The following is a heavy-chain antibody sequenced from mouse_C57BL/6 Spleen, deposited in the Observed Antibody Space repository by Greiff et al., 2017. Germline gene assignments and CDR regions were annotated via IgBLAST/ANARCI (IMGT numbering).Heavy chain of an antibody. Sequence: EVQLQQSGPELVKPGASVQIPCKASGYTFTDYNMDWVKQSHGKSLEWIGDINPNNGGTIYNQKFKGKATLTGDKCSSTAYMELRSLTSEDTAVYYCARMSSYGSSYLWYFDVWGTGTTVTVSS. CDR1: GYTFTDYN. J-gene: IGHJ1*03. V-gene: IGHV1-18*01. CDR3: ARMSSYGSSYLWYFDV. D-gene: IGHD1-1*01. CDR2: INPNNGGT.